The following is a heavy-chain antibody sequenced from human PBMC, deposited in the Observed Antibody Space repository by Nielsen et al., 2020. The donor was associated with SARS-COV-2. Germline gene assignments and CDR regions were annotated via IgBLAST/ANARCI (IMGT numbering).Heavy chain of an antibody. D-gene: IGHD3-16*02. Sequence: GESLKISCAASGFIFSDYAMSWVRQAPGKGLEWVSYISSSGSTIYYADSVKGRFTISRDNAKNSLYLQMNSLRAEDTAVYYCARDGGNYDYVWGSYRRHDAFDIWGQGTMVTVSS. CDR2: ISSSGSTI. J-gene: IGHJ3*02. CDR1: GFIFSDYA. CDR3: ARDGGNYDYVWGSYRRHDAFDI. V-gene: IGHV3-11*01.